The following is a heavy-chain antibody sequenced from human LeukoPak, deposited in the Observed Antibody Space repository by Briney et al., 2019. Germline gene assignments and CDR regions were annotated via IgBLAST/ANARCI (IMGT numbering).Heavy chain of an antibody. J-gene: IGHJ4*02. CDR3: ARGSYDILTGYYNQNFHY. D-gene: IGHD3-9*01. Sequence: GASVKVSCKASGYTFTSYDINWVRQAAGQGLEWMGWMNPNSANTGYAQKFQGRVTMTRNTSISTAYMELSSLRSEDTAVYYCARGSYDILTGYYNQNFHYWGQGTLVTVSS. CDR1: GYTFTSYD. CDR2: MNPNSANT. V-gene: IGHV1-8*01.